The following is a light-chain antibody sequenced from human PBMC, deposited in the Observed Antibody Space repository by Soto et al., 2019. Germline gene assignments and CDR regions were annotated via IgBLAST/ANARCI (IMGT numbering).Light chain of an antibody. Sequence: SYELTQPPSVSVAPGKTARITCGGNNIGSKSVHWYQQKPGQAPVLVIYYDSDRPSGIPERFSGSNSGNTATLTISRVEAGDEADYYCQVWESSSDVVFVGGTKLTVL. J-gene: IGLJ2*01. CDR1: NIGSKS. V-gene: IGLV3-21*01. CDR2: YDS. CDR3: QVWESSSDVV.